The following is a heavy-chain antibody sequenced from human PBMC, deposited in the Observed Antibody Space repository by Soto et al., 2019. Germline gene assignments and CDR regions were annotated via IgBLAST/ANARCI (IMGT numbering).Heavy chain of an antibody. D-gene: IGHD1-1*01. CDR3: AGDQGGPATGFGY. J-gene: IGHJ4*02. V-gene: IGHV1-18*01. Sequence: QVQLVQSGAEVKKPGASVKVSCRSSGYTFTSYGINWVRQAPGQGLEWMGWLSTYNGNTNYAQKLQGRVTMTTDTPPRTAYWEWGGLGSEDTAIYYCAGDQGGPATGFGYWGQGTLVTVSS. CDR2: LSTYNGNT. CDR1: GYTFTSYG.